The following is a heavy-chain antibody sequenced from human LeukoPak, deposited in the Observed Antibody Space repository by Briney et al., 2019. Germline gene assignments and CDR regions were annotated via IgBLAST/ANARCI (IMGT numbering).Heavy chain of an antibody. CDR3: ARVTTNWFDP. CDR2: IYHGGST. J-gene: IGHJ5*02. D-gene: IGHD4-11*01. V-gene: IGHV4-38-2*02. Sequence: SETLSLTCTVSGYSISSGYYWGWIRQPPGKGLEWIGSIYHGGSTYYNPSLKSRVTISLDTSKNQFSLKLGSVTAADTAVYYCARVTTNWFDPWGQGTLVTVSS. CDR1: GYSISSGYY.